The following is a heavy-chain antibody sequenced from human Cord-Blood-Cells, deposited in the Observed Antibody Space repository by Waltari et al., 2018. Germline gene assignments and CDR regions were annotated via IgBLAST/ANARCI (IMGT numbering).Heavy chain of an antibody. Sequence: QVQLQQWGAGLLKPSETLSLTCAVYGGSFSGYYWSWIRQPPGKGLEWIGEINHSGSTNYNPSLKSRVTISVDTSKNQFSLKLSSVTAADTAVYYCARASIAARPPYYVDYWGQGTLVTVSS. D-gene: IGHD6-6*01. CDR3: ARASIAARPPYYVDY. J-gene: IGHJ4*02. V-gene: IGHV4-34*01. CDR1: GGSFSGYY. CDR2: INHSGST.